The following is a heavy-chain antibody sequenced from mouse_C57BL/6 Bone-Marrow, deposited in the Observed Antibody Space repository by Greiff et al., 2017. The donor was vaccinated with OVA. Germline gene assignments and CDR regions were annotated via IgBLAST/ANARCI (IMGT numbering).Heavy chain of an antibody. CDR2: ISNGGGST. Sequence: EVQRVESGGGLVQPGGSLKLSCAASGFTFSDYYMYWVRQTPEKRLEWVAYISNGGGSTYYPDTVKGRFTISRDNAKNTLYLQMSRLKSEDTAMYYCARHRTGTLFAYWGQGTLVTVSA. CDR1: GFTFSDYY. CDR3: ARHRTGTLFAY. V-gene: IGHV5-12*01. D-gene: IGHD4-1*01. J-gene: IGHJ3*01.